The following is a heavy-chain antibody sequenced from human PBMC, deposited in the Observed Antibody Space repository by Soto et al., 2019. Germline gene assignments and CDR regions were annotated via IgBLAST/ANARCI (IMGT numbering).Heavy chain of an antibody. J-gene: IGHJ4*02. V-gene: IGHV3-48*02. D-gene: IGHD3-22*01. CDR2: ISSSSSTI. Sequence: PGGSLRLSCAASGFTFSNYNMNWVRQAPGKGLEWVSSISSSSSTIYYADPVKGRFTISRDNAKNSLYLQMNSLRDEDTAVYYCASRYYYDSSGYYYPYYYWGQGTLVTVSS. CDR1: GFTFSNYN. CDR3: ASRYYYDSSGYYYPYYY.